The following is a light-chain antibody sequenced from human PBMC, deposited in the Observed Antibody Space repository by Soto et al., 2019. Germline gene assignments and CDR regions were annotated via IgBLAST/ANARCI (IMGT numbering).Light chain of an antibody. CDR1: GSNIGPNY. J-gene: IGLJ3*02. V-gene: IGLV1-47*02. CDR2: NND. Sequence: QSVLTQPPSACGTPGQRVTMSCSGSGSNIGPNYVYWFQQFPGTAPKLLIYNNDQRPSGVPDRFSGSKSGTSASLDISGLRSEDEADYYCAAWDDSLSGRVFGGGTKLIVL. CDR3: AAWDDSLSGRV.